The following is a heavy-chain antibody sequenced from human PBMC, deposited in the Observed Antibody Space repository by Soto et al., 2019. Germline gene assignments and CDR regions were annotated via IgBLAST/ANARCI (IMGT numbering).Heavy chain of an antibody. V-gene: IGHV4-4*07. CDR2: IYTSGST. Sequence: QVQLQESGPGLVKPSETLSLTCTVSGGSISSYYWSWIRQPAGKGLEWIGRIYTSGSTNYNPSLKNRVTMSVDTSKNQFSLKLSSVTAADTAVYYCARDGQIDYHRTLPYYYYGMDVWGQGTTVTVSS. CDR3: ARDGQIDYHRTLPYYYYGMDV. J-gene: IGHJ6*02. D-gene: IGHD2-15*01. CDR1: GGSISSYY.